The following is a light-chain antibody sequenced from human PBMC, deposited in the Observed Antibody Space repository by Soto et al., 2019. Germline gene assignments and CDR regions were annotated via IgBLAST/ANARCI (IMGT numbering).Light chain of an antibody. J-gene: IGKJ1*01. Sequence: EIVMTQSPASLSVSPRQTATLSCRASQSISRYLAWYQHKPGQAPRLLIHGASTRATGVPARFSGSGSGTEFTLTISSLQSEDSASYYCHQYNDWPWTFGQGTKVEIK. CDR3: HQYNDWPWT. CDR2: GAS. V-gene: IGKV3-15*01. CDR1: QSISRY.